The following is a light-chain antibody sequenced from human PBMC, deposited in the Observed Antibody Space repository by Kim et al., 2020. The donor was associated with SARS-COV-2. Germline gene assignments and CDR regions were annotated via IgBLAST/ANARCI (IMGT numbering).Light chain of an antibody. CDR3: QKYSSAPWT. J-gene: IGKJ1*01. Sequence: ASVGDRVTITCRASQGISNYLAWYQQKPGKVPKLLIYGASTLQSGVPSRFSGSGSGTDFTLTISSLQPEDVAIYYCQKYSSAPWTFGQGTKVEIK. V-gene: IGKV1-27*01. CDR1: QGISNY. CDR2: GAS.